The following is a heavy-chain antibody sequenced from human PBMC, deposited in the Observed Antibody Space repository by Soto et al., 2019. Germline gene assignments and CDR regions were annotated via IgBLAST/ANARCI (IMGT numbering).Heavy chain of an antibody. Sequence: QVQLQESGPGLVKPSGTLSLTCTVSGDSMSISNWWNWVRQPPGKGLEWIGEAHHSGRTNYNPSLKSRLTISVDRSKNQFSLKLNSVTAADTAVYYRARSEATVLDYWGQGTLVTVSS. D-gene: IGHD4-17*01. V-gene: IGHV4-4*02. CDR2: AHHSGRT. CDR1: GDSMSISNW. J-gene: IGHJ4*02. CDR3: ARSEATVLDY.